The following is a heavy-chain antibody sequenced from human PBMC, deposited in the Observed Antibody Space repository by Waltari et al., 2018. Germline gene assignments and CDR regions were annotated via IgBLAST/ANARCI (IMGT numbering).Heavy chain of an antibody. D-gene: IGHD6-19*01. Sequence: QVQLQQWGAGRLKPSATMPLTCAVYGGSFVGYYWSWIRQPPGKGLEWIGEINHSGSTNYNPSLKSRVTISVDTSKNQFSLKLSSVTAADTAVYYCARGRLFDYWGQGTLVTVSS. V-gene: IGHV4-34*01. CDR3: ARGRLFDY. CDR2: INHSGST. J-gene: IGHJ4*02. CDR1: GGSFVGYY.